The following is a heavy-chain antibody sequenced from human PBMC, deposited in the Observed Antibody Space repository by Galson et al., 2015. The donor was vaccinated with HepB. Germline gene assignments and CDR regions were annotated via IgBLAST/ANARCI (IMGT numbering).Heavy chain of an antibody. CDR2: INHSGST. Sequence: LSLTCAVYGGSFSGYYWIGEINHSGSTNYNPSLKSRVTISVDTSKNQFSLKMSSVTAADTAVYYCASRKGTQHSPRGFDYWGQGTLVTVSS. CDR3: ASRKGTQHSPRGFDY. CDR1: GGSFSGYY. D-gene: IGHD1-1*01. J-gene: IGHJ4*02. V-gene: IGHV4-34*01.